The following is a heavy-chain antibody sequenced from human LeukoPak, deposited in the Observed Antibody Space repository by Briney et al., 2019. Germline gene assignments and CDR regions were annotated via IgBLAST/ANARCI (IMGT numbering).Heavy chain of an antibody. CDR2: ISSSSSTI. D-gene: IGHD6-6*01. CDR1: GFTFSTLD. J-gene: IGHJ4*02. CDR3: ARSEHSSSSFDY. Sequence: GGSLRLSCAASGFTFSTLDMNWVRQAPGKGLEWISYISSSSSTINYADSVKGRFTISRDNAKNSLYLQMNSLRAEDTAIYYCARSEHSSSSFDYWGQGTLVTVSS. V-gene: IGHV3-48*01.